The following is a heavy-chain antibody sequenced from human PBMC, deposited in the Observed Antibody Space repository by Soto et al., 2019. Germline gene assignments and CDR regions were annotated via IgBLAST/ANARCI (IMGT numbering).Heavy chain of an antibody. D-gene: IGHD6-25*01. CDR1: GYSFTSYW. J-gene: IGHJ5*02. CDR3: ARHISEWQRLGGRFDP. V-gene: IGHV5-51*01. CDR2: IYPGDSDT. Sequence: PGESLKISCKGSGYSFTSYWIGWVRQMPGKGLEWMGIIYPGDSDTRYSPSFQGQVTISADKSISTAYLQWSSLKASDTAMYYCARHISEWQRLGGRFDPWGQGTLVTVSS.